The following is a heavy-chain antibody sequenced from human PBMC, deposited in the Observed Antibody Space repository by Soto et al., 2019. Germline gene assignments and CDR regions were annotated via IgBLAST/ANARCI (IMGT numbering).Heavy chain of an antibody. CDR3: ARQIYDSDAGPNFQYYFDS. CDR1: GYSFAGYW. Sequence: GESLKISCKGSGYSFAGYWITWVRQKPGKGLEWMGRIDPSDSQTYYSPSFRGHVTISVTKSITTVFLQWSSLRASDTAMYYCARQIYDSDAGPNFQYYFDSWGQGTPVTVPQ. D-gene: IGHD5-12*01. CDR2: IDPSDSQT. J-gene: IGHJ4*02. V-gene: IGHV5-10-1*01.